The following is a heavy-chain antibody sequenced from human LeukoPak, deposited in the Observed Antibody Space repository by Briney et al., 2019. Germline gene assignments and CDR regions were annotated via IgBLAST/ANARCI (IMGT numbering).Heavy chain of an antibody. J-gene: IGHJ4*02. D-gene: IGHD5-18*01. CDR3: ARGGSHLWQPFDS. CDR2: IYYNGST. CDR1: GGSISTYY. V-gene: IGHV4-59*01. Sequence: SETLSLTCTVSGGSISTYYWSWIRQHPGKGLEWIGYIYYNGSTNFNPSLKSRVTISIDTSKNQFSLKLTSVTAADTAVYYCARGGSHLWQPFDSWGQGTLVTVSS.